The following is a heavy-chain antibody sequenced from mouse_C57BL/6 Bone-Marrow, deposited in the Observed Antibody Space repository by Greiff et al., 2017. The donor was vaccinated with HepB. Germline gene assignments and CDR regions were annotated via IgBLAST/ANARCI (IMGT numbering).Heavy chain of an antibody. Sequence: QVQLQQPGAELVKPGASVKMSCKASGYTFTSYWITWVKQRPGQGLEWIGDIYPGSGSTNYNEKFKSKATLTVDTSSSTADMQLSSLTSEDSAVYDCARSIDGYSYYYAMDYWGQGTSVTVSS. CDR3: ARSIDGYSYYYAMDY. V-gene: IGHV1-55*01. CDR1: GYTFTSYW. CDR2: IYPGSGST. D-gene: IGHD2-3*01. J-gene: IGHJ4*01.